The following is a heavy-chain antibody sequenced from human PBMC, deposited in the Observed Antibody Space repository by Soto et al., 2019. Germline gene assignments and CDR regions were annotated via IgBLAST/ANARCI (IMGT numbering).Heavy chain of an antibody. J-gene: IGHJ4*02. Sequence: SETLSLTCAVYGGSFSGYYWSWIRQPPGKGLEWIGEINHSGSTNYNPSLKSRVTISVDTSKNQFSLKLSSVTAADTAVYYCARGRIKNGYCSGGSCPPLVYWGQGTLVTVS. CDR3: ARGRIKNGYCSGGSCPPLVY. V-gene: IGHV4-34*01. D-gene: IGHD2-15*01. CDR1: GGSFSGYY. CDR2: INHSGST.